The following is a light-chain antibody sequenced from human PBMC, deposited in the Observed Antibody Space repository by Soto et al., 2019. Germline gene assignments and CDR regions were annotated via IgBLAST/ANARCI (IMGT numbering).Light chain of an antibody. Sequence: ENVLTQSPGTLSLSPGERATLSCRASQSVTSSYLAWYQQKPGQAPSLLIYGTSSRATGIPDRFSGSGSGTDFTLTISRLEPEDFAVYYCQQYDSSHLTFGGGTKVEIK. CDR3: QQYDSSHLT. CDR2: GTS. V-gene: IGKV3-20*01. CDR1: QSVTSSY. J-gene: IGKJ4*01.